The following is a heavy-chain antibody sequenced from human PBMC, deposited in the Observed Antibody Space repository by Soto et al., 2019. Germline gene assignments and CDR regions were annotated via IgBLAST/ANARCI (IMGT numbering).Heavy chain of an antibody. V-gene: IGHV3-53*01. CDR3: ARERYSYGFDY. CDR2: IFTTGTT. D-gene: IGHD5-18*01. Sequence: GSLRLSCAASSFAVSIFYMNGVRQAPGKGLEWVSVIFTTGTTYYADSVKGRFTISRDDSKNTLYLQMNSLRAEDTAVYYCARERYSYGFDYWGQGTVVTV. CDR1: SFAVSIFY. J-gene: IGHJ4*02.